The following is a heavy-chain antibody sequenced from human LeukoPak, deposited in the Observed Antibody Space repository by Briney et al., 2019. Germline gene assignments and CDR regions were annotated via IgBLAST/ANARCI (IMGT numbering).Heavy chain of an antibody. CDR2: ISSSGSTI. J-gene: IGHJ5*02. D-gene: IGHD3-3*01. CDR1: GFTFSDYY. CDR3: ARGGIHTIFNWFDP. Sequence: GGSLRLSCAASGFTFSDYYMSWIRQAPGKGLEWVSYISSSGSTIYYADSVKGRFTISRDNAENSLYLQMNSLRAEDTAVYYCARGGIHTIFNWFDPWGQGTLVTVSS. V-gene: IGHV3-11*01.